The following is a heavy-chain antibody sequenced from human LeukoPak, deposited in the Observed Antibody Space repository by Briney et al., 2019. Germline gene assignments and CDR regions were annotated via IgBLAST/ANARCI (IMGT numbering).Heavy chain of an antibody. CDR3: ARAGGNSIPDY. CDR1: GGSISSGSYY. J-gene: IGHJ4*02. Sequence: TTSETLSLTCTVSGGSISSGSYYWSWIRQPAGKGLEWIGRIYTSGSTNYNPSLKSRVTISVDTSKNQFSLKLGSVTAADTAVYYCARAGGNSIPDYWGQGTLVTVSS. V-gene: IGHV4-61*02. CDR2: IYTSGST. D-gene: IGHD4-23*01.